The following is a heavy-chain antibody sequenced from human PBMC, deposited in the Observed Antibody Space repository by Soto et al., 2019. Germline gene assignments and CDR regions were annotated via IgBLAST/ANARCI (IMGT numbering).Heavy chain of an antibody. Sequence: GGSLRLSCAASGFTFDDYGMSWVRQAPGKGLEWVSGINWNGGSTGYADSVKGRFTISRDNSNNTLYLQMNSLRAEDTAVYYCAKDPTSYDSSAQFDSWGQGTLVTVSS. J-gene: IGHJ4*02. CDR1: GFTFDDYG. CDR2: INWNGGST. CDR3: AKDPTSYDSSAQFDS. D-gene: IGHD3-22*01. V-gene: IGHV3-20*04.